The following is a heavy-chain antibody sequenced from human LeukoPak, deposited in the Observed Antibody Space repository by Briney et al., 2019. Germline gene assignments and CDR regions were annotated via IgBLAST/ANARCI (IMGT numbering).Heavy chain of an antibody. J-gene: IGHJ4*02. Sequence: GSSVKVSCKVSGGTSSSYAISWVRQAPGQGLEWMGGIIPIFGTANYAQKFQGRVTITADESTSTAYMELSSLRSEDTAVYYCAREGYGGNAVIFDYWGQGTLVTVSS. CDR3: AREGYGGNAVIFDY. CDR2: IIPIFGTA. CDR1: GGTSSSYA. V-gene: IGHV1-69*01. D-gene: IGHD4-23*01.